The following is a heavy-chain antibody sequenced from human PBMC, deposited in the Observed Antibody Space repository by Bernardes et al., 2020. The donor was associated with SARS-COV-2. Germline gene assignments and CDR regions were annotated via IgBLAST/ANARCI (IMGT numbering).Heavy chain of an antibody. Sequence: GGSLRLSCAASGFTFSSSGMHWVRQAPGKGLAWVAVLWYDGSNKYYADSVKGRFTISRDNSKNTLYLQMNSLRAEDTAVYYCAREPYYDFWSGYYGMDVWGQGTTVTVSS. CDR3: AREPYYDFWSGYYGMDV. J-gene: IGHJ6*02. D-gene: IGHD3-3*01. V-gene: IGHV3-33*01. CDR2: LWYDGSNK. CDR1: GFTFSSSG.